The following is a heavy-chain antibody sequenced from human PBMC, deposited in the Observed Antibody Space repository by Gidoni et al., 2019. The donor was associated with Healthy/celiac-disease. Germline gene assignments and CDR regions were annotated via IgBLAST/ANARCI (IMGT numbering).Heavy chain of an antibody. CDR2: IYPGDSDT. Sequence: EVQLVQSGAEVKKPGESLKISCKGSGYSFTSYWIGWVRQMPGKGLEWMGIIYPGDSDTRYSPSFQGQVTISADKSISTAYLQWSSLKASDTAMYYCARQDYYDSSGYYEYDYWGQGTLVTVSS. D-gene: IGHD3-22*01. V-gene: IGHV5-51*01. J-gene: IGHJ4*02. CDR1: GYSFTSYW. CDR3: ARQDYYDSSGYYEYDY.